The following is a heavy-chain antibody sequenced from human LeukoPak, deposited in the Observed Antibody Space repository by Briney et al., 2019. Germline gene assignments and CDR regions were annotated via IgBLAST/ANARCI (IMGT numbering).Heavy chain of an antibody. CDR3: ARDRGTIDY. CDR2: IYYSGST. V-gene: IGHV4-59*01. CDR1: GGSISSYY. D-gene: IGHD3-10*01. J-gene: IGHJ4*02. Sequence: SETLSLTCTVSGGSISSYYWSWIRQPPGKGLEWIGYIYYSGSTNYNPSLKSRVTISVDTSKNQFSLKLSSVTAADTAVYYCARDRGTIDYWGQGTLVTVSS.